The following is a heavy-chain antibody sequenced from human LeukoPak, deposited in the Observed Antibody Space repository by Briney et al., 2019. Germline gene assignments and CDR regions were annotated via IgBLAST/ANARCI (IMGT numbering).Heavy chain of an antibody. CDR1: GDSISSSSYY. Sequence: SETLSLTCTVSGDSISSSSYYWGWIRQPPGKGLEWIGSIYYSGKTYYNPSLKSRVTISLDTSKSQFSLKLSSVTAADTAVYYCARRTYNWNRYYFDYWGQGILVTVSS. J-gene: IGHJ4*02. CDR3: ARRTYNWNRYYFDY. CDR2: IYYSGKT. D-gene: IGHD1-20*01. V-gene: IGHV4-39*07.